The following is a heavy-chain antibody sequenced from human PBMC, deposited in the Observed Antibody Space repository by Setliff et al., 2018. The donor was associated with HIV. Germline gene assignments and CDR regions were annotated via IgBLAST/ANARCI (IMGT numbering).Heavy chain of an antibody. CDR3: ARPSAANLFYSYAMDV. J-gene: IGHJ6*02. D-gene: IGHD6-13*01. V-gene: IGHV4-34*01. CDR1: GGSFSGYY. Sequence: SETLSLTCAVYGGSFSGYYWTWIRQPPGKGLEWIGKINHSGSAKYNPSLQSRVAISVDISKNQFSLKLNSVTPDDTAVYYCARPSAANLFYSYAMDVWGQGSTVTVSS. CDR2: INHSGSA.